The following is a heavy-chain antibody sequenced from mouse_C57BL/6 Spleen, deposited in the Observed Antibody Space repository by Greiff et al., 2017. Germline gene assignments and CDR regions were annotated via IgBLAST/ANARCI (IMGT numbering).Heavy chain of an antibody. CDR2: ISSGGSYT. D-gene: IGHD2-4*01. CDR3: ARQDVGLRRPWFAY. J-gene: IGHJ3*01. Sequence: EVKLVESGGDLVKPGGSLKLSCAASGFTFSSYGLSWVRQTPDKRLEWVATISSGGSYTYYPDSVKGRFTISRDNAKNTLYLQMSSLKSDDTAMYYCARQDVGLRRPWFAYWGQGTLVTVSA. V-gene: IGHV5-6*02. CDR1: GFTFSSYG.